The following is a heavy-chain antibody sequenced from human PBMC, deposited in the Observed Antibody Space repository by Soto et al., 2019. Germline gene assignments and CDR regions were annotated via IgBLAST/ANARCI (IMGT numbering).Heavy chain of an antibody. V-gene: IGHV3-30*18. CDR3: AKTRGEGCVQLWSYYFDY. CDR1: GFTFSSYG. D-gene: IGHD5-18*01. J-gene: IGHJ4*02. CDR2: ISYDGSNK. Sequence: GGSLRLSCAASGFTFSSYGMHWVRQAPGKGLEWVAVISYDGSNKYYADSVKGRFTISRDNSKNTLYLQMNSLRAEDTAVYYCAKTRGEGCVQLWSYYFDYWGQGTLVTVSS.